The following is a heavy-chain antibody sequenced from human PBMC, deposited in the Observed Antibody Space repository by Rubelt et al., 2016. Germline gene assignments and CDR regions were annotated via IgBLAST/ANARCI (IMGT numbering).Heavy chain of an antibody. V-gene: IGHV3-30*04. Sequence: QVQLVESGGGVVQPGRSLRLSCAASGFSFSSYALHWVRQAPGRGLEWVAVISYDGNNKYYGDSVKGRFTISRGNSKNTLYLQMNSLRAEDTAVYYCARDSDYWGQGTLVTVSS. CDR3: ARDSDY. CDR1: GFSFSSYA. CDR2: ISYDGNNK. J-gene: IGHJ4*02.